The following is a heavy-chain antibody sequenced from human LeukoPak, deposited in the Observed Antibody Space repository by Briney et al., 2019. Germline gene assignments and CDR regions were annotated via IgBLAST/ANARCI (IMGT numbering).Heavy chain of an antibody. J-gene: IGHJ6*03. CDR1: GYTFTSYY. Sequence: ASVKVSCKASGYTFTSYYMHWVRQAPGQGLEWMGWINPHNGGTNYAQEFQGRVTMTRDTSISTAYMELSSLRPDDTAVYSCARGVTARGFYYYMDIWGNGTTVTISS. V-gene: IGHV1-2*02. CDR2: INPHNGGT. CDR3: ARGVTARGFYYYMDI. D-gene: IGHD2-21*02.